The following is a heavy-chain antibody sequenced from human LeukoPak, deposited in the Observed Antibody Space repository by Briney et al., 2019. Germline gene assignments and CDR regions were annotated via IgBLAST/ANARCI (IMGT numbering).Heavy chain of an antibody. CDR2: IIPDDAGT. D-gene: IGHD6-19*01. Sequence: GESLKISCKASGYSFTSSWIGCLRQMPGRDLQWMGIIIPDDAGTTYSPSFQGQVTISADKSIRTAYLQWSSLKASDTAMYYCARVEAVAGQNWFDPWGEGSLVTVSS. CDR1: GYSFTSSW. J-gene: IGHJ5*02. CDR3: ARVEAVAGQNWFDP. V-gene: IGHV5-51*01.